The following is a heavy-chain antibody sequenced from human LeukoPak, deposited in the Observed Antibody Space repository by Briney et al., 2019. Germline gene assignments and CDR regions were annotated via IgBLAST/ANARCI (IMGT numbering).Heavy chain of an antibody. CDR3: ARDWFHAIDY. CDR1: GFTFDDYG. V-gene: IGHV3-20*04. Sequence: GGSLRLSCAASGFTFDDYGMSWVRQAPGKGPEWVSGINWNGGSTGYADSVKGRFTISRDNAKNTLYLQMNSLRAEDTAVYYCARDWFHAIDYWGQGTLVTVSS. D-gene: IGHD2/OR15-2a*01. J-gene: IGHJ4*02. CDR2: INWNGGST.